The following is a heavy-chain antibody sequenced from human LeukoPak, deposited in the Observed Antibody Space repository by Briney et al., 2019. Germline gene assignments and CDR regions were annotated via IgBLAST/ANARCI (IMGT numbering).Heavy chain of an antibody. V-gene: IGHV3-48*03. J-gene: IGHJ3*02. CDR1: GFTFSSYE. Sequence: GGSLRLSCAASGFTFSSYEMNWVRQAPGKGLEWVSFIGSSGRTIYYADSVKGRFTISRDNAKNSLYLQMNSLRAEDTTVYYCARAPDGYNWFDIWGQGTMVTVSS. CDR3: ARAPDGYNWFDI. D-gene: IGHD5-24*01. CDR2: IGSSGRTI.